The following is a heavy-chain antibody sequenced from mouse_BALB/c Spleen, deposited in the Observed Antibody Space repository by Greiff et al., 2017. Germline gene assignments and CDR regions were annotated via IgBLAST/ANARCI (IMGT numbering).Heavy chain of an antibody. D-gene: IGHD1-1*01. CDR2: IDTSDSYT. CDR1: GYTFTDYW. CDR3: TRTASTGAMDY. V-gene: IGHV1-69*01. J-gene: IGHJ4*01. Sequence: QVQLQQPGAELVMPGASVKMSCKASGYTFTDYWMHWVKQRPGQGLEWIGAIDTSDSYTSYNQKFKGKATLTVDESSSTAYMQLSSLTSEDSAVYYCTRTASTGAMDYWDQGTSVTVSS.